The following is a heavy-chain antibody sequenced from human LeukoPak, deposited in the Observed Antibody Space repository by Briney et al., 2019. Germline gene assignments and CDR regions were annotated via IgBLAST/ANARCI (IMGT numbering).Heavy chain of an antibody. D-gene: IGHD3-22*01. CDR3: ARGLFDSRNFDY. J-gene: IGHJ4*02. V-gene: IGHV4-34*01. Sequence: SEIPSLTCAVYGGSISGYYWSWIRQPPGKGLEWIGEINHSGSTNYNPSLKSRVTISVDTSKNQFSLKLSSVTAADTAVYYCARGLFDSRNFDYWGQGTLVTVSS. CDR2: INHSGST. CDR1: GGSISGYY.